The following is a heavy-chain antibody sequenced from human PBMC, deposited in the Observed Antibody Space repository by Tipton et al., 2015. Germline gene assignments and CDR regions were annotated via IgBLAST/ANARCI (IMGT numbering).Heavy chain of an antibody. V-gene: IGHV4-34*01. CDR2: INHSGGT. J-gene: IGHJ4*02. CDR3: ACQDYDSLTRDYQTVDY. Sequence: TLSLTCAVYGGSFSGYYWTWIRQPPGKGLEWIGEINHSGGTKYNPSLKSRVTISVDTSKTQFSLKMSSVTASDTAVYYCACQDYDSLTRDYQTVDYWGQGTLVTVSA. D-gene: IGHD3-9*01. CDR1: GGSFSGYY.